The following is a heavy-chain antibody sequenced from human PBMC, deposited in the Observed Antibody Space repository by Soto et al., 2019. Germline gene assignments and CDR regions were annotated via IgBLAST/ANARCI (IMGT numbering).Heavy chain of an antibody. V-gene: IGHV1-69*13. Sequence: SVKVSCKASGGTFSSYAISLVRQAPGQGLEWMGGIIPIFGTANYAQKFQGRVTITADESTSTAYMELNSLRAEDTAVYYCAKSEDLRFMVFGVRYHGMEVWGQGTTVTVSS. CDR1: GGTFSSYA. J-gene: IGHJ6*02. CDR2: IIPIFGTA. CDR3: AKSEDLRFMVFGVRYHGMEV. D-gene: IGHD3-3*01.